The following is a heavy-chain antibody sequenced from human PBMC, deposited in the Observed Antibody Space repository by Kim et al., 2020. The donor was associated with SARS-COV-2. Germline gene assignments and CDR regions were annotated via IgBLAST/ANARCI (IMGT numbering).Heavy chain of an antibody. J-gene: IGHJ2*01. Sequence: SVKGRCTISRDNSKNSLYLQMNSLRTEDTALYYCAKGHGRSGWFYWYFDLWGRGTLVTVSS. D-gene: IGHD6-19*01. V-gene: IGHV3-43*01. CDR3: AKGHGRSGWFYWYFDL.